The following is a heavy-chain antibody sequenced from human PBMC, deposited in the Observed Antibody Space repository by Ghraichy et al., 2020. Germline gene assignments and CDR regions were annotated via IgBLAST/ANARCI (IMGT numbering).Heavy chain of an antibody. Sequence: GGSLTLSCAASGFTFSSYAMSWVRQAPGKGLEWVSAISGSGGSTYYADSVKGRFTISRDNSKNTLYLQMNSLRAEDTAVYYCAKDYPITIFGVVINWYFDLWGRGTLVTVSS. V-gene: IGHV3-23*01. J-gene: IGHJ2*01. D-gene: IGHD3-3*01. CDR1: GFTFSSYA. CDR3: AKDYPITIFGVVINWYFDL. CDR2: ISGSGGST.